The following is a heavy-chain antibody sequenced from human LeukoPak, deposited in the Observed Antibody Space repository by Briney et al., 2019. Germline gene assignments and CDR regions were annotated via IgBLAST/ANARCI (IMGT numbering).Heavy chain of an antibody. CDR3: ARDLYHFDTSGYLY. CDR2: ISSSSSYI. Sequence: GGSLRLSCTASGFTFSIYRMNWVRQAPGKGPEWVSSISSSSSYIYYADSVKGRFTISRDNAKNSLYLQMNSLRAEDTAAYYCARDLYHFDTSGYLYWGQGTLVTVSS. D-gene: IGHD3-22*01. CDR1: GFTFSIYR. J-gene: IGHJ4*02. V-gene: IGHV3-21*06.